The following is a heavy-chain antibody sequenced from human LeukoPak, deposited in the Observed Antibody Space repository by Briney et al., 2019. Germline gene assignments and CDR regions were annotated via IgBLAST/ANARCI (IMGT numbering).Heavy chain of an antibody. CDR3: GNDVRGSGYYETFDY. CDR1: GFTFSSYG. D-gene: IGHD3-22*01. J-gene: IGHJ4*02. V-gene: IGHV3-23*01. Sequence: GGSLRLSCAASGFTFSSYGMSWVRQAPGKGLEWVSAISGSGGSTYYADSVKGRFTISRDNSKNTLYLQMNSLRAEDTAVYYCGNDVRGSGYYETFDYWGQGTLVTVSS. CDR2: ISGSGGST.